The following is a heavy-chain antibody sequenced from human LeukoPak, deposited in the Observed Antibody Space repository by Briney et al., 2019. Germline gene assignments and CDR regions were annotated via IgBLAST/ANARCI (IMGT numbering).Heavy chain of an antibody. CDR3: ARGGTTYYYDSSGYDFDY. CDR2: ISASGSST. Sequence: GGSLRLSCAASGFTFSSYAMSWVRQAPGKGLEWVSAISASGSSTYYADSVKGRFIMSRDNSKNTLYLQMNSLRAEDTAVYYCARGGTTYYYDSSGYDFDYWGQGTLVTVSS. D-gene: IGHD3-22*01. V-gene: IGHV3-23*01. J-gene: IGHJ4*02. CDR1: GFTFSSYA.